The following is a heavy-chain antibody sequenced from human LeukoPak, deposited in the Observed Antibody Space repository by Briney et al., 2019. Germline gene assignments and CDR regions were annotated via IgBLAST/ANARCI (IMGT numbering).Heavy chain of an antibody. D-gene: IGHD1-26*01. V-gene: IGHV3-23*01. CDR2: ISGSGGST. CDR3: AKALSGSYLFDY. CDR1: GFTFSSYA. Sequence: GGSLRLSCAASGFTFSSYAMSWVRQAPGKGLEWVSAISGSGGSTYYADSVKGRFTNSRDNSKNTLYLQMNSLRAEDTAVYYCAKALSGSYLFDYWGQGTLVTVSS. J-gene: IGHJ4*02.